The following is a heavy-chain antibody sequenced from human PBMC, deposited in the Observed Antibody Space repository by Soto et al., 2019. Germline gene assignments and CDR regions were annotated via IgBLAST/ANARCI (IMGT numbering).Heavy chain of an antibody. CDR1: GGSISSYY. CDR2: IYYSGST. Sequence: SETLSLTCTVSGGSISSYYWSWIRQPPGKGLEWIGYIYYSGSTNYNPSPKSRVTISVDTSRNQFSLKLSSVTAADTAVYYCARAFRGTGTYDSYFDYWGQGTLVTVS. V-gene: IGHV4-59*01. J-gene: IGHJ4*02. D-gene: IGHD1-7*01. CDR3: ARAFRGTGTYDSYFDY.